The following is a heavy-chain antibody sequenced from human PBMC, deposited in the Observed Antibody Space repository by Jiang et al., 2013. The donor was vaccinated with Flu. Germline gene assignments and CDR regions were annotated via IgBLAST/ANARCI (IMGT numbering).Heavy chain of an antibody. CDR1: GGSVNSGNFY. CDR3: QGSSGAYLSVDY. J-gene: IGHJ4*02. CDR2: VYSSGNT. D-gene: IGHD3-22*01. Sequence: GSGLVKPSETLSLTCSVSGGSVNSGNFYWSWIRQPPGKGLEYIGYVYSSGNTNYNPSLESRVTISVDTSKNHFSLKLISVTAADTAVYYCQGSSGAYLSVDYWGQGTLVTVSS. V-gene: IGHV4-61*01.